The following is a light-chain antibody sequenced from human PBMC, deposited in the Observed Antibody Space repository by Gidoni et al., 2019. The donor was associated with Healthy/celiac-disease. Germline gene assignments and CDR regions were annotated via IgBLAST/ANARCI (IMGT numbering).Light chain of an antibody. Sequence: DIQMTQSPSSLSASVGDRVTITCRASQSISSYLNWYQQKPGKAPKRLIYAASSWQSGVPSRFSGSGSGTDFTLTISSLQPEDFATYYCQQSYSTPPTFGQGTKVEIK. CDR2: AAS. V-gene: IGKV1-39*01. J-gene: IGKJ1*01. CDR3: QQSYSTPPT. CDR1: QSISSY.